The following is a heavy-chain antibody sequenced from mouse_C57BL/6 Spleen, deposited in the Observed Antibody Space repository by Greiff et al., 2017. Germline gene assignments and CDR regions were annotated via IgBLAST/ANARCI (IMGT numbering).Heavy chain of an antibody. CDR3: ARDGGTTVVARYFDV. V-gene: IGHV5-4*01. Sequence: EVKVVESGGGLVKPGGSLKLSCAASGFTFSSYAMSWVRQTPEKRLEWVATISDGGSYTYYPDNVKGRFTISRDNAKNNLYLQMSHLKSEDTAMYYCARDGGTTVVARYFDVWGTGTTVTVSS. D-gene: IGHD1-1*01. CDR2: ISDGGSYT. J-gene: IGHJ1*03. CDR1: GFTFSSYA.